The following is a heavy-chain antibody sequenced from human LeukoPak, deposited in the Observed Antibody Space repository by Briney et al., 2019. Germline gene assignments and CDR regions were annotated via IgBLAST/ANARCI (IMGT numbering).Heavy chain of an antibody. CDR1: GFTFSTYG. J-gene: IGHJ4*02. Sequence: GGSLRLSCAASGFTFSTYGMSWVRQAPGKGLEWVSEISGSGAGTHYADSEKGRFTISRDNSKNTLYLQMNSLRAEDAAVYYCATEGSFDYWGQGTLVTVSS. CDR2: ISGSGAGT. V-gene: IGHV3-23*01. CDR3: ATEGSFDY.